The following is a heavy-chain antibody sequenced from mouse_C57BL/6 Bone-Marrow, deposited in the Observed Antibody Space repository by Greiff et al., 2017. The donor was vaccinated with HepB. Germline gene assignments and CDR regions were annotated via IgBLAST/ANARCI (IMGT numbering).Heavy chain of an antibody. CDR2: IDPEDGET. J-gene: IGHJ1*03. CDR1: GFNIKDYY. CDR3: ALTTVVARYWYFDV. V-gene: IGHV14-2*01. Sequence: VQLQQSGAELVKPGASVKLSCTASGFNIKDYYMHWVKQRTEQGLEWIGRIDPEDGETKYAPKFQGTATITADTSSSTASLQLSSLTSEDTAVYYCALTTVVARYWYFDVWGTGTTVTVSS. D-gene: IGHD1-1*01.